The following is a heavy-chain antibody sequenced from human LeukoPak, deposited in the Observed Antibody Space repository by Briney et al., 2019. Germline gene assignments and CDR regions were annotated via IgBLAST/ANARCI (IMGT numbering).Heavy chain of an antibody. Sequence: PGGSLRLSCAASGFTFSSYSMNWLRQPPGKGLEWIGEMYLGGTTNFNPSLKSRVTILIDKSKNQLSLQLTSVTAADTAVYYCAGLEGRYSTDWFYFFDYWGQGALVTVSS. CDR1: GFTFSSYSM. V-gene: IGHV4-4*02. CDR3: AGLEGRYSTDWFYFFDY. D-gene: IGHD6-19*01. CDR2: MYLGGTT. J-gene: IGHJ4*02.